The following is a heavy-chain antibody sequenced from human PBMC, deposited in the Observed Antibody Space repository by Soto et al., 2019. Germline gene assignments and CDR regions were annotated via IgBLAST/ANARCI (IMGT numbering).Heavy chain of an antibody. CDR3: ASDAYVYGSTIDY. V-gene: IGHV1-3*01. D-gene: IGHD3-10*01. J-gene: IGHJ4*02. CDR2: INAGNGNR. Sequence: QVHLVQSGAEVRKPGASVKISCSASGYSFSTFAFHWVRQAPGQSLEWLGWINAGNGNRKYSPNFEGRVTITKDTSANAAYLELSSLTSADTATYFCASDAYVYGSTIDYWGQGSLVTVSP. CDR1: GYSFSTFA.